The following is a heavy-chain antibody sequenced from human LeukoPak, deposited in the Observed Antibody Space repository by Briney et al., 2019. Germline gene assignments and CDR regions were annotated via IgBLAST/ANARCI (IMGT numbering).Heavy chain of an antibody. D-gene: IGHD2-2*01. CDR2: ISGRDGNT. V-gene: IGHV3-23*01. J-gene: IGHJ6*02. CDR1: GFTFSSYA. CDR3: ASGALLKHVVPAAIARYYYYYGMDV. Sequence: PGGSLRLSCAASGFTFSSYAMSWVRQAPGKGLEWVSAISGRDGNTYYADSVKGRFTISRDNSKNTLYLQMNSLRAEDTAVYYCASGALLKHVVPAAIARYYYYYGMDVWGQGTTVTVSS.